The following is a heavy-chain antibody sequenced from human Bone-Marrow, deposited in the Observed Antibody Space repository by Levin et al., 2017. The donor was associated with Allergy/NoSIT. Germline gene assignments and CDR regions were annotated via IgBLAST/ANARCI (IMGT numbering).Heavy chain of an antibody. CDR1: GGTFSSYA. J-gene: IGHJ5*02. Sequence: ASVKVSCKASGGTFSSYAISWVRQAPGQGLEWMGGIIPIFGTANYAQKFQGRVTITADESTSKAYMELSSLRSEDTAVYYCARKGPDALGYCTNGVCSGWFDPWGQGTLVTVSS. CDR3: ARKGPDALGYCTNGVCSGWFDP. D-gene: IGHD2-8*01. V-gene: IGHV1-69*13. CDR2: IIPIFGTA.